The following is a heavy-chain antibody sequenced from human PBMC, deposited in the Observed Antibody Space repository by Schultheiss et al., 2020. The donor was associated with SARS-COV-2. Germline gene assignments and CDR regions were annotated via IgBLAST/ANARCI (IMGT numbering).Heavy chain of an antibody. D-gene: IGHD4-23*01. Sequence: SETLSLTCAVSGGSISSGGYSWSWIRQPPGKGLEWIGYIYHSGSTYYNPSLKSRVTISVDRSKNQFSLKLSSVTAADTAVYYCARALVDYGGNSTLRWFDPWGQGTLVTVSS. J-gene: IGHJ5*02. CDR1: GGSISSGGYS. CDR3: ARALVDYGGNSTLRWFDP. V-gene: IGHV4-30-2*01. CDR2: IYHSGST.